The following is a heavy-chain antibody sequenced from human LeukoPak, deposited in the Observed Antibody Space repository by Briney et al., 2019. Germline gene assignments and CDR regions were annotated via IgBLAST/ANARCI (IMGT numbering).Heavy chain of an antibody. Sequence: GRSLRLSCAASGFTFGSYGMHWVRQAPGKGLEWVAVISYDGSNKYYAVSVKGRFTISRDNSKNTLSLQMSSLRADDTAVYYCAQGAMAGTPNSPSLWGQGTLVTVSS. CDR1: GFTFGSYG. V-gene: IGHV3-30*18. D-gene: IGHD6-19*01. CDR3: AQGAMAGTPNSPSL. CDR2: ISYDGSNK. J-gene: IGHJ4*02.